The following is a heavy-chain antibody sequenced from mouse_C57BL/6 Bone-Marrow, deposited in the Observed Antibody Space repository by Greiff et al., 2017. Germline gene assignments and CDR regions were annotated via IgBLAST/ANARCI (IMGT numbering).Heavy chain of an antibody. D-gene: IGHD1-1*01. CDR3: AIGLYGSSPLAY. Sequence: QVQLQQPGAELVKPGASVKVSCKASGYTFTSYWMHWVKQRPGQGLEWIGRIHPSDSDTNYNQKFKGKATLTVDKSSSTAYMQPSSLTSEDSAVYYCAIGLYGSSPLAYWGQGTLVTVSA. V-gene: IGHV1-74*01. J-gene: IGHJ3*01. CDR1: GYTFTSYW. CDR2: IHPSDSDT.